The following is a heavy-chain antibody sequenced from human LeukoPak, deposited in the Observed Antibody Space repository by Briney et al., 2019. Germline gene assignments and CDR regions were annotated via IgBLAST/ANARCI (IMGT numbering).Heavy chain of an antibody. CDR1: GFTFSGSA. V-gene: IGHV3-73*01. Sequence: PGGSLRLSCAASGFTFSGSAMHWVRQASGKGLEWVGRIRSKANNYATAYAASVKGRFTISRDDSKNTAYLQMNSLKTEDTAVYYCTSRSYDSSAYSILSDYWGQGTLVTVSS. CDR3: TSRSYDSSAYSILSDY. J-gene: IGHJ4*02. D-gene: IGHD3-22*01. CDR2: IRSKANNYAT.